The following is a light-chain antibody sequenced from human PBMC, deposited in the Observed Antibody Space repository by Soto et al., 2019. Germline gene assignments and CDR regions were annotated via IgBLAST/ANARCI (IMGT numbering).Light chain of an antibody. CDR3: QQNSHWRT. V-gene: IGKV3-15*01. CDR1: QSIDSD. J-gene: IGKJ1*01. Sequence: EIMMTQSPANVSVFPGERATLSCRASQSIDSDLAWYQQKPGHVPRLLIYGASTRATGVPARLSGSGSGTGCTLTIISLQSDDFAVYYCQQNSHWRTFGPGTKVEIK. CDR2: GAS.